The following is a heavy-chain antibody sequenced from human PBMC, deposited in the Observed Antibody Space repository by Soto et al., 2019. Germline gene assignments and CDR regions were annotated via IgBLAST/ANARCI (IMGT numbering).Heavy chain of an antibody. J-gene: IGHJ3*02. V-gene: IGHV1-69*02. CDR1: GGTFSSYT. D-gene: IGHD5-12*01. CDR2: IIPILGIA. Sequence: ASVKVSCKASGGTFSSYTISWVRQAPGQGLEWMGRIIPILGIANYAQKFQGRVTITADKSTRTAYMELSSLRSEDTAVYYCAGGYSGYDDAFDIWGQGTMDTVSS. CDR3: AGGYSGYDDAFDI.